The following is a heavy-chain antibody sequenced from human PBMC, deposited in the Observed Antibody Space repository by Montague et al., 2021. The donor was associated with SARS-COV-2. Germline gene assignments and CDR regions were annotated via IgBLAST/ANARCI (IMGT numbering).Heavy chain of an antibody. D-gene: IGHD1-1*01. Sequence: SETLSLTCTVSGAATSTSSFHWGWVRQSPGKGLEWIATIYFSGSAYYNPSLKSRVSISIDTSKNKFSLQLTSVTAADTAVYYCARHAPFSDNYRRYPFNFDFWGQGTLVTVSS. CDR2: IYFSGSA. J-gene: IGHJ4*02. CDR3: ARHAPFSDNYRRYPFNFDF. V-gene: IGHV4-39*01. CDR1: GAATSTSSFH.